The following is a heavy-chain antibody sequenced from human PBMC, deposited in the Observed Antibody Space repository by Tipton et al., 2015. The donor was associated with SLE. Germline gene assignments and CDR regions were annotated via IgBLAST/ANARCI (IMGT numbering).Heavy chain of an antibody. V-gene: IGHV3-23*01. D-gene: IGHD1-1*01. Sequence: SLRLSCAASGFTFSVYAMSCVRQAPGKGLEWVSAITGNSYTTWYADSVKGRFTISRDNSKNTLLLHVNSLRAEDTGVYYCAKPQLKLDAFDIWGQGTIVTVSS. CDR2: ITGNSYTT. CDR1: GFTFSVYA. CDR3: AKPQLKLDAFDI. J-gene: IGHJ3*02.